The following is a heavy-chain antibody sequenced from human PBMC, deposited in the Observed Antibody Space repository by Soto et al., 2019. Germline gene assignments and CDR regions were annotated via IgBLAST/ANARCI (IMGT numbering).Heavy chain of an antibody. Sequence: GESLKISCKGSGYSFTSYWIGWVRQMPGKSLEWMGIIYPGDSDTRYSPSFQGQVTISADKSINTVYLQWSRLEASDSAMYYCTRDVTREFYFDYWGQGTPVTVSS. V-gene: IGHV5-51*01. J-gene: IGHJ4*02. CDR2: IYPGDSDT. D-gene: IGHD2-21*02. CDR3: TRDVTREFYFDY. CDR1: GYSFTSYW.